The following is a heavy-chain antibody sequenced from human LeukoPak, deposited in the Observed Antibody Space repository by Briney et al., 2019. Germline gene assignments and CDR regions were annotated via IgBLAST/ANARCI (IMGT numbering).Heavy chain of an antibody. CDR2: MNPNSGNT. Sequence: ASVKVSCKASGYTFTSYDINWVRQATGQGLEWMGWMNPNSGNTGYAQKFQGRVTMTRNTSISTAYMELSSLRSEDTAVYYCARGRDIAAAGQRGFDYWGQGTLVTVSS. J-gene: IGHJ4*02. CDR3: ARGRDIAAAGQRGFDY. CDR1: GYTFTSYD. V-gene: IGHV1-8*01. D-gene: IGHD6-13*01.